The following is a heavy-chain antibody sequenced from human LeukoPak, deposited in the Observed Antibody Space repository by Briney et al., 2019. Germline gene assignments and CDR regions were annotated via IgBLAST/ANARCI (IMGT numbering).Heavy chain of an antibody. V-gene: IGHV6-1*01. D-gene: IGHD1-1*01. J-gene: IGHJ4*02. Sequence: SQTLSLTCAISGDSVSSNSAAWNWIRQSPSRGLEWVGRTHYRSKWYNDYAVSVKSRITINPDTSKNQFSLQLNSVTPEDTAVYYCARTGDWNDVAGGFDYWGQGTLVTVSS. CDR3: ARTGDWNDVAGGFDY. CDR2: THYRSKWYN. CDR1: GDSVSSNSAA.